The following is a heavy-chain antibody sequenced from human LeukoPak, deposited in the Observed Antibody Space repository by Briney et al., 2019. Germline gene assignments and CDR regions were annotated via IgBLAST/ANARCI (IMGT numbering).Heavy chain of an antibody. CDR3: ARFSPRAMGNYLDF. V-gene: IGHV4-59*08. CDR1: GGSISSYY. D-gene: IGHD7-27*01. CDR2: IYYSGST. J-gene: IGHJ4*02. Sequence: PSETLSLTCTVSGGSISSYYWSWIRQPPGKGLEWIGYIYYSGSTNYNPSLKSRVTISVDTSKNQFSLKLSSVTAADTAVYYCARFSPRAMGNYLDFWGQGTLVTVSS.